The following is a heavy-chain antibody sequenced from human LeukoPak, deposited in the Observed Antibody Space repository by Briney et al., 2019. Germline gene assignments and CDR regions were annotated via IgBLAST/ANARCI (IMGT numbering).Heavy chain of an antibody. J-gene: IGHJ4*02. Sequence: GGSLRLSCAASGFTFSSYAMHWVRQAPGKGLESVAVISYDGSNKYYADSVKGRFTISGDNSKNTLYLQTNSLRAEDTAVYYCARSGPLQSSASPFFDYWGQGTLVTVSS. D-gene: IGHD4-11*01. CDR2: ISYDGSNK. CDR1: GFTFSSYA. CDR3: ARSGPLQSSASPFFDY. V-gene: IGHV3-30*04.